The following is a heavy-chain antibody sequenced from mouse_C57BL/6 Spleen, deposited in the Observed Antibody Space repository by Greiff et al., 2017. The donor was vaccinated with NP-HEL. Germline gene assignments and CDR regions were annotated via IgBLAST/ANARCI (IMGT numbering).Heavy chain of an antibody. Sequence: EVQLQQSGPELVKPGASVKMSCKASGYTFTDYNMHWVKQSHGKSLEWIGYINPNNGGTSYTQKFKGKATLTVNKSSSTAYMELRSLTSEDSAVYYCARSGGGSSPYYWGQGTTLTVSS. CDR1: GYTFTDYN. CDR2: INPNNGGT. J-gene: IGHJ2*01. D-gene: IGHD1-1*01. V-gene: IGHV1-22*01. CDR3: ARSGGGSSPYY.